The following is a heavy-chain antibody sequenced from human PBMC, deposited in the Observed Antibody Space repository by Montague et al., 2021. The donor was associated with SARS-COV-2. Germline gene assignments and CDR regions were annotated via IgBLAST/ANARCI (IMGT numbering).Heavy chain of an antibody. V-gene: IGHV4-59*13. CDR1: GGSISSYY. CDR3: ARDLGDY. Sequence: SETLSLTCTVSGGSISSYYWSWIRQPPGKGLEWIGYIYYSGSTNYNPSLKSRVTISVDTSKNQFSLKLSSVTAADTGVDYCARDLGDYWGQGTLVTVSS. CDR2: IYYSGST. J-gene: IGHJ4*02.